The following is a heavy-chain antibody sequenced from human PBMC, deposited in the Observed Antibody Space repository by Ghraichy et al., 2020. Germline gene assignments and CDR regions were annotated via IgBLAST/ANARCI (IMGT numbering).Heavy chain of an antibody. J-gene: IGHJ4*02. CDR2: ISAYNGNT. CDR1: GYTFTSYG. Sequence: ASVKVSCKASGYTFTSYGISWVRQAPGQGLEWMGWISAYNGNTNYAQKLQGRVTMTTDTSTSTAYMELRSLRSDDTAVYYCARDQERYCSGGSCPWGYWGQGTLVTVSS. D-gene: IGHD2-15*01. CDR3: ARDQERYCSGGSCPWGY. V-gene: IGHV1-18*01.